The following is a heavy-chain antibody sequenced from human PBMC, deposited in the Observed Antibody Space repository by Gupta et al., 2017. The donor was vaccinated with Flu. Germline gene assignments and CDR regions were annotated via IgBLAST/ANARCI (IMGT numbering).Heavy chain of an antibody. D-gene: IGHD1-1*01. CDR1: FPFSNSW. CDR3: VRTATGTMLGD. V-gene: IGHV3-74*01. CDR2: ISLDGSRA. J-gene: IGHJ4*02. Sequence: FPFSNSWMHWVRQSPGKGLVWLSRISLDGSRASYADPVKGRFTISRDNARSTLFLQMTSLGAEDTAVYYCVRTATGTMLGDWGQGTLVTVSS.